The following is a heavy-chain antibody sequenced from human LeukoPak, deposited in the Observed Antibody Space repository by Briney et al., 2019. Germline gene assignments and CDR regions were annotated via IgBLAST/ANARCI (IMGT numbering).Heavy chain of an antibody. D-gene: IGHD3-22*01. J-gene: IGHJ4*02. V-gene: IGHV1-46*01. CDR3: ARAYYYASSGPLHYFDY. CDR2: INPSGGIT. Sequence: ASVKVSCKASGYTFTTYHMHWVRQAPGQGLEWMGIINPSGGITTYAQKFRGRVTMTRDTSTSTVNTELSSLRSEDTAVYYCARAYYYASSGPLHYFDYWGQGTLVTVSS. CDR1: GYTFTTYH.